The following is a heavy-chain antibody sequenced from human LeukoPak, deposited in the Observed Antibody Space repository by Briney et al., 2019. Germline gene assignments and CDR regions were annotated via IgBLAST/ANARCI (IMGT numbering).Heavy chain of an antibody. CDR1: GFTFSSYA. J-gene: IGHJ4*02. D-gene: IGHD3-22*01. V-gene: IGHV3-23*01. Sequence: SGGSLRLSCAASGFTFSSYAMSWVRQAPGKGLEWVSAISGSGGSTYYADSVKGRFTISRDNSKNTLYLQMNSLRAEDTAVYYCAKDKQRETSTYYYDSSGLDYWGQGTLVTVSS. CDR2: ISGSGGST. CDR3: AKDKQRETSTYYYDSSGLDY.